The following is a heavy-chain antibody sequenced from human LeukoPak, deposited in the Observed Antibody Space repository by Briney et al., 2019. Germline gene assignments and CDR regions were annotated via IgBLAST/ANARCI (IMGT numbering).Heavy chain of an antibody. V-gene: IGHV3-23*01. CDR2: ISGSGGST. Sequence: PGGSLRLSCAASGFRFSSYAMTWVRQAPGKGLEWVSGISGSGGSTYYADSVEGRFTISRDNSKNTVYLQTNSLRAEDTAVYYCARDGRLRYFDWLLTPYYYMDVWGKGTTVTVSS. CDR1: GFRFSSYA. J-gene: IGHJ6*03. D-gene: IGHD3-9*01. CDR3: ARDGRLRYFDWLLTPYYYMDV.